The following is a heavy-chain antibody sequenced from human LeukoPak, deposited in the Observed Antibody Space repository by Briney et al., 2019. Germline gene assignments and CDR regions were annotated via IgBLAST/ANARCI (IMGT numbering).Heavy chain of an antibody. CDR1: GFTFRVHW. CDR2: INTDGSGK. D-gene: IGHD4-11*01. V-gene: IGHV3-7*01. CDR3: VRDATGLTN. J-gene: IGHJ4*02. Sequence: GGSLRLSCVASGFTFRVHWMNWARQAPGQGMEWVANINTDGSGKYHVDSVQGRFTISRDNAKNSLYLQMNSLRAEDTAVYYCVRDATGLTNWGQGTLVTVSS.